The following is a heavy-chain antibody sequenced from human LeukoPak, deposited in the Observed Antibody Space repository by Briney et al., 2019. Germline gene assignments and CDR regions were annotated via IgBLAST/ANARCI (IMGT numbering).Heavy chain of an antibody. J-gene: IGHJ4*02. Sequence: SSGRVSSKPAGSPFTTYYMHGARRAPAHGLQWRGLINPSGGSTSYAQKFQGRVTMTRDTSTSTVYMELSSLRSEDTAVYYCARGNTLVPAANFDYWGQGTLVTVSS. CDR2: INPSGGST. CDR1: GSPFTTYY. D-gene: IGHD2-2*01. CDR3: ARGNTLVPAANFDY. V-gene: IGHV1-46*01.